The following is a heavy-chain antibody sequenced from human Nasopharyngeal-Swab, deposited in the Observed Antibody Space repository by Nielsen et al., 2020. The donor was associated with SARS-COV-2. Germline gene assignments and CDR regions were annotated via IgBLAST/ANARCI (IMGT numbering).Heavy chain of an antibody. Sequence: GGSLRLSCVASGFTFENYAMHWVRQSPGKGLEWVSGVSWNSGTLTYADSVKGRFTISRDNAKNSLYLQMNSLRSEDTAFYYCAKANLGYCSSASCYPYFYCMDVWGKGTTVTVSS. CDR3: AKANLGYCSSASCYPYFYCMDV. V-gene: IGHV3-9*01. CDR2: VSWNSGTL. CDR1: GFTFENYA. D-gene: IGHD2-2*01. J-gene: IGHJ6*03.